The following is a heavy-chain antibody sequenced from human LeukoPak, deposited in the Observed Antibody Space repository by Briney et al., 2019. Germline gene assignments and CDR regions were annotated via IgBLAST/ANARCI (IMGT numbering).Heavy chain of an antibody. J-gene: IGHJ4*02. CDR3: ARVGVGATRGMTDY. CDR2: ISSSSSYI. Sequence: GGSLRLSCAASGFTFSSYSMNWVRQAPGKGLEWVSSISSSSSYIYYADSVKGRFTISRDNAKNSLYLQMNSLRAEDTAVYYCARVGVGATRGMTDYWGQGTLVTVSS. D-gene: IGHD1-26*01. V-gene: IGHV3-21*01. CDR1: GFTFSSYS.